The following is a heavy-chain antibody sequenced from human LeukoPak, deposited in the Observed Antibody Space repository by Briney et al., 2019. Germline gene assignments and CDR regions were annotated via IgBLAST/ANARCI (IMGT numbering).Heavy chain of an antibody. D-gene: IGHD2-21*02. V-gene: IGHV3-74*01. J-gene: IGHJ4*02. CDR1: GFTFSSYW. Sequence: PGGSLRLSCAASGFTFSSYWMHWVRQAPGKGLVWVSRINSDGSSSTTYADSVKGRFTISRDNAENTLYLQMNSLRAEDTAVYYCARVSPEIVVVTGTGAPDYWGQGTLVTVSS. CDR2: INSDGSSST. CDR3: ARVSPEIVVVTGTGAPDY.